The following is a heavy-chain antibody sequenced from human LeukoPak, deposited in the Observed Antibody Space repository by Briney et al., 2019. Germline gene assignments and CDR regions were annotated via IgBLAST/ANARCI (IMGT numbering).Heavy chain of an antibody. J-gene: IGHJ4*02. CDR2: ISGSGGST. CDR1: GFTFSSYG. D-gene: IGHD3-22*01. CDR3: AKNHFNYYDSSGSYFDY. V-gene: IGHV3-23*01. Sequence: GGSLRLSCAASGFTFSSYGMHWVRQAPGKGLEWVSAISGSGGSTYNADSVKGRFTISRDNSKNTLYLQMNSLRVEDTAVYYCAKNHFNYYDSSGSYFDYWGQGTLVTVSS.